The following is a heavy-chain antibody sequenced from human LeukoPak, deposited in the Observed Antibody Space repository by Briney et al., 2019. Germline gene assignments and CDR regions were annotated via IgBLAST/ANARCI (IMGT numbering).Heavy chain of an antibody. CDR2: INPSGGST. J-gene: IGHJ4*02. CDR1: GYTFTSYY. D-gene: IGHD3-9*01. V-gene: IGHV1-46*01. Sequence: GASVKVSCKASGYTFTSYYMHWVRQAPGQGLEWMGIINPSGGSTSYAQKFQGRVTMTRDTSISTAYMELSRLRSDDTAVYYCARSAVYYDILTRYGHFDYWGQGTLVTVSS. CDR3: ARSAVYYDILTRYGHFDY.